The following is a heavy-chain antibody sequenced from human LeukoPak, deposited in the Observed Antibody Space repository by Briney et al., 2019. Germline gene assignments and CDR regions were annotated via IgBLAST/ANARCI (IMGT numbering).Heavy chain of an antibody. CDR2: ISYDGSRI. Sequence: GGSLRLSCAASGFAFSRYAMHWIRQAPGKGQEGVAFISYDGSRIYYADSVKGRFTISRDNSRNPLYLQMDSLSAEDTAVYFCARDQPGSYTLSGAWGQGTLVTVSS. CDR3: ARDQPGSYTLSGA. V-gene: IGHV3-30-3*01. J-gene: IGHJ5*02. CDR1: GFAFSRYA. D-gene: IGHD1-14*01.